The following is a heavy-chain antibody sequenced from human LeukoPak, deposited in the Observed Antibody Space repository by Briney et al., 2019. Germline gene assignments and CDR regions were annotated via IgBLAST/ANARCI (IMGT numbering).Heavy chain of an antibody. V-gene: IGHV1-3*01. CDR3: ASAYSGSSPANNFDY. Sequence: GASVKVSCKASGYTFTSYAIHWVRQAPGQRLEWMGWISAGNGNTKYSQNFQGRVTFISNTSATTAFMELSSLRSEDAAVYYCASAYSGSSPANNFDYWGQGTLVTVSS. CDR1: GYTFTSYA. J-gene: IGHJ4*02. D-gene: IGHD1-26*01. CDR2: ISAGNGNT.